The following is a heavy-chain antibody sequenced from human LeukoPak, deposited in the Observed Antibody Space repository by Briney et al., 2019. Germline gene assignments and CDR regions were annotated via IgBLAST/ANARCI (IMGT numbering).Heavy chain of an antibody. V-gene: IGHV3-23*01. J-gene: IGHJ4*02. D-gene: IGHD3-3*01. CDR3: AKDSEASSFWSGYQGDDY. Sequence: GGSLRLSCAASGFTFSSYAMSWVRQAPGKGLEWVSAISGSGGSTYYADSVEGRFTISRDNSKNTLYLQMNSLRAEDTAVYYCAKDSEASSFWSGYQGDDYWGQGTLVTVSS. CDR2: ISGSGGST. CDR1: GFTFSSYA.